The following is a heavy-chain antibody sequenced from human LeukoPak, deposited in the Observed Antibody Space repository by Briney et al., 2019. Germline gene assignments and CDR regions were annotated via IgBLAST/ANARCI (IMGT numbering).Heavy chain of an antibody. CDR2: MNPNSGNT. V-gene: IGHV1-8*01. J-gene: IGHJ3*02. CDR1: GYTFTSYD. CDR3: ARDIAAAGQVDI. D-gene: IGHD6-13*01. Sequence: ASVKVSCKASGYTFTSYDINWVRQATGQGLEWMGWMNPNSGNTGYAQKFQGRVTMTRNTSISTAYMELSSLRSEDTAVYYCARDIAAAGQVDIWGQGTMVTVSS.